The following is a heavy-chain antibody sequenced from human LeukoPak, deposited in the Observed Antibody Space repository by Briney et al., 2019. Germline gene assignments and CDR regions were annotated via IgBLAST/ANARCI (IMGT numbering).Heavy chain of an antibody. J-gene: IGHJ5*02. D-gene: IGHD1-7*01. CDR1: GGSISSSSYY. Sequence: SETLSLTCTVSGGSISSSSYYWGWIRQPPGKGLEWIGSIYYSGSTYYNPSLKSRVTISVDTSKNQFSLKLSSVTAADTAVYYCARDGPGTIYLWGQGTLVTVSS. V-gene: IGHV4-39*07. CDR2: IYYSGST. CDR3: ARDGPGTIYL.